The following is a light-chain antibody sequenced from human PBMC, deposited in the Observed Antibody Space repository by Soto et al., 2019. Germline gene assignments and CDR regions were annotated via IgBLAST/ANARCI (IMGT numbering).Light chain of an antibody. J-gene: IGKJ1*01. CDR2: GAS. CDR3: QQYGSSPPT. CDR1: QSVSSTY. V-gene: IGKV3-20*01. Sequence: EIVLTQSPGTLSLSPGERATLSCRASQSVSSTYLAWYQQKLGQAPRLLIYGASSRATGIPDRFSGSGSGTDFTLTINRLEPEDFAVYYCQQYGSSPPTFGQGTKVDIK.